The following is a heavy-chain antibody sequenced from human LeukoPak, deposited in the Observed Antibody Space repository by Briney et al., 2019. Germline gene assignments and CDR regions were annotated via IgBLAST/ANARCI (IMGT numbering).Heavy chain of an antibody. CDR3: ARQGGKHDSSGYYYGVDWFDP. D-gene: IGHD3-22*01. J-gene: IGHJ5*02. V-gene: IGHV5-51*01. Sequence: GESLKISCKGSGYSFTNYWIGWVRQMPGKGLEWMGIIYPGDSDTRYSPSSQGQVTISADKSISTAYLQWSSLKASDTAMYYCARQGGKHDSSGYYYGVDWFDPWGQGTLVTVSS. CDR1: GYSFTNYW. CDR2: IYPGDSDT.